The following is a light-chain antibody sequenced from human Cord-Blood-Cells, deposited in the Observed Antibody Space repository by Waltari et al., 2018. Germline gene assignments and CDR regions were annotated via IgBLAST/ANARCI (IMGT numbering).Light chain of an antibody. V-gene: IGKV1-39*01. CDR2: AAS. CDR3: QQSYSTSSIT. J-gene: IGKJ5*01. CDR1: QSISSY. Sequence: LQMTQSPSSLSASVRDRVTITCRASQSISSYLNWYQQKPGKAPKLLIYAASSLQSGVPSRFSGSGSGTDFTLTISSLQPEDFATYYCQQSYSTSSITFGQGTRLEIK.